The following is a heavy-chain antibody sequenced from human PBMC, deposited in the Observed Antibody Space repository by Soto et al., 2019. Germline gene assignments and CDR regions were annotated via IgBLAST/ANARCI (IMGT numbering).Heavy chain of an antibody. CDR1: GGSISSYY. CDR2: IYYSGST. D-gene: IGHD2-21*02. CDR3: AREGDPQAFDY. V-gene: IGHV4-59*01. J-gene: IGHJ4*02. Sequence: SETLSLTCTVSGGSISSYYWSWIRQPPGKGLEWIGYIYYSGSTNYNPSLKSRVTISVDTSKNQFSLKLSSVTAADTAVYYCAREGDPQAFDYWGQGTLVTVSS.